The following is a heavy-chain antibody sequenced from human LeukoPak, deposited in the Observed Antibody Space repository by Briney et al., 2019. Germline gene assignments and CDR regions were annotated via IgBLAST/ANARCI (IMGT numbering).Heavy chain of an antibody. J-gene: IGHJ3*02. Sequence: SQTLSLTCAVSGGSISSGGYSWSWIRQPPGKGLEWIGYIYHSGSTYYNPSLKSRVTISVDRSKNQFSLKLSSVTAADTAVYYCARRLRELAFDIWGQGTMVTVSS. CDR2: IYHSGST. CDR1: GGSISSGGYS. CDR3: ARRLRELAFDI. D-gene: IGHD4-17*01. V-gene: IGHV4-30-2*01.